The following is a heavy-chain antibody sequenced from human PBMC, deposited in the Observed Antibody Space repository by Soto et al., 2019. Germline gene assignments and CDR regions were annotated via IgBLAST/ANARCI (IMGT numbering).Heavy chain of an antibody. CDR2: IYYSGST. CDR3: ARDPPCSGGSCYTP. V-gene: IGHV4-31*03. J-gene: IGHJ5*02. Sequence: QVQLQESGPGLVKPSQNLSLTCTVSGGSISSGGYYWSWIRQHPGKGLEWIGYIYYSGSTYYNPSLKSRVTISVDTSKNQFSLKLSSVTAADTAVYYCARDPPCSGGSCYTPWGQGTLVTVSS. D-gene: IGHD2-15*01. CDR1: GGSISSGGYY.